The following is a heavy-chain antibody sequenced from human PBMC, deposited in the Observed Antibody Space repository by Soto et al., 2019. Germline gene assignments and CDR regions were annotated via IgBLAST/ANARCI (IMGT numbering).Heavy chain of an antibody. V-gene: IGHV1-69*13. J-gene: IGHJ6*02. D-gene: IGHD3-3*01. CDR3: ARAEITIFGVAIYYYGMDV. CDR1: GGTFSSYA. CDR2: IIPIFGTA. Sequence: GASVKVSCKASGGTFSSYAISWVRQAPGQGLEWMGGIIPIFGTANYAQKFQGRVTITADESTSTAYMELSSLRSEDTAVYYCARAEITIFGVAIYYYGMDVWGQGSTVGVSS.